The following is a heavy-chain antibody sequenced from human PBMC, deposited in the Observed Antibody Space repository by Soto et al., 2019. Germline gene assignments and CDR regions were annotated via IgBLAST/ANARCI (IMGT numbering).Heavy chain of an antibody. CDR2: IYYSGST. J-gene: IGHJ5*02. Sequence: PSETLSLTCTVSGGSISSYYWSWIRQPPGKGLEWIGYIYYSGSTNYNPSLKSRVTISVDTSKNQFSLKLSSVTAADTAVYYCARGVTGTTDWFDPWGQGTLVTVSS. CDR3: ARGVTGTTDWFDP. D-gene: IGHD1-7*01. CDR1: GGSISSYY. V-gene: IGHV4-59*01.